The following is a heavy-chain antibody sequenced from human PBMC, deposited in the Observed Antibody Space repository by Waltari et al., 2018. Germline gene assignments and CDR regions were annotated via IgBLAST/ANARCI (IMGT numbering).Heavy chain of an antibody. CDR1: GGSISSSNYY. V-gene: IGHV4-39*01. CDR3: ARSGYYDSSGYYWWFDP. J-gene: IGHJ5*02. Sequence: QLQLQASGPGLVKPSETLSLTCTVSGGSISSSNYYWGWIRQPPGKGLEWIGSIYYSGSTYYNPSLKSRVTISVDTSKNQFYLKLNSVTAADTAVHYCARSGYYDSSGYYWWFDPWGQGTLVTVSS. CDR2: IYYSGST. D-gene: IGHD3-22*01.